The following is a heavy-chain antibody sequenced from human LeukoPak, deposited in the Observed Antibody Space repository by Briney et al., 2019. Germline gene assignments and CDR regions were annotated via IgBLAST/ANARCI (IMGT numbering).Heavy chain of an antibody. CDR2: IYYSGTT. J-gene: IGHJ2*01. CDR1: GGSIGSYF. CDR3: ARETYSYTLGGYSFDL. V-gene: IGHV4-59*01. Sequence: PSETLSLTCTASGGSIGSYFWSWIRQPLGKNMERMAYIYYSGTTNYNPSLKSRVSMSMDRSKNQFSLKLTSVTAADTAVYYCARETYSYTLGGYSFDLWGRGTLVTVSS. D-gene: IGHD3-16*01.